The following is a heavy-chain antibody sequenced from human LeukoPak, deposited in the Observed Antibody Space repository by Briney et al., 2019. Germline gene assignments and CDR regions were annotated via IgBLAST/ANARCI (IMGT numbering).Heavy chain of an antibody. CDR3: AREAVTRSYFDY. CDR1: GFTFTPNA. V-gene: IGHV3-23*01. J-gene: IGHJ4*02. D-gene: IGHD4-17*01. CDR2: ISTSGGNT. Sequence: GGSLRLSCTVSGFTFTPNAMSWVPQAPGKGLEWVSSISTSGGNTYYADSVKGRFTISRDNSKNTLYLQMNSLRAEDTAVYYCAREAVTRSYFDYWGQGTLVTVSS.